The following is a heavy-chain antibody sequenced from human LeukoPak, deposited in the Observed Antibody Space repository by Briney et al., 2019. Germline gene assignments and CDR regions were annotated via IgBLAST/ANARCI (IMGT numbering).Heavy chain of an antibody. J-gene: IGHJ4*02. Sequence: PGGFLRLSCAASGFTFSNYWMSWVCQAPGKGLEWVSSTSGSGDSTYYADSVKGRFTISRDNSKNTLYLQMNSLRAEDTAIYYCATRGLRVVIVDYWGQGTLVTVSS. D-gene: IGHD3-3*01. CDR2: TSGSGDST. CDR3: ATRGLRVVIVDY. V-gene: IGHV3-23*01. CDR1: GFTFSNYW.